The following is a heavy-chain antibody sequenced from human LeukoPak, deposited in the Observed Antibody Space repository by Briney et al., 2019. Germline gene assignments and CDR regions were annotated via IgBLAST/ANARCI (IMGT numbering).Heavy chain of an antibody. CDR3: AKDRTRVSYYFDY. CDR1: GFTFSSYG. D-gene: IGHD3-16*01. V-gene: IGHV3-30*18. Sequence: RSLRLSCAASGFTFSSYGMHWVRQAPGKGLEWVAVISYDGSNKYYADSVKGRFTISRDNSKNTLYLQMNSLRAEDTAVYYCAKDRTRVSYYFDYWGQGTLVTVSS. CDR2: ISYDGSNK. J-gene: IGHJ4*02.